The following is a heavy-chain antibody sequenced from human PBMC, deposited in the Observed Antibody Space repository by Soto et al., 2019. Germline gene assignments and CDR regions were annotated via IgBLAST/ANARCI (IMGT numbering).Heavy chain of an antibody. CDR3: AKYYYASGSNWFDP. J-gene: IGHJ5*02. CDR1: GFTLSSND. CDR2: ISGSDGRT. V-gene: IGHV3-23*01. Sequence: GGSLRLSCAASGFTLSSNDMTWVRQAPGEGLEWVSSISGSDGRTYYADSVQGRFTIFSDKSKNTLYLQMTSLSVVDTAVYYCAKYYYASGSNWFDPWGRGTLVTVSS. D-gene: IGHD3-10*01.